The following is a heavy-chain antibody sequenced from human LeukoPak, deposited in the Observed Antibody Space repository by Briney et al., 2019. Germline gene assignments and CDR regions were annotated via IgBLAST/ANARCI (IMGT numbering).Heavy chain of an antibody. Sequence: SETLSLTCAVYGGSFSGYYWSWIRQPPGKGLEWIGEINHSGSTNYNPSLKRRVTISVDTSKNQFSLKLSSVTAADTAVYYCARGRIVVVVAATSSGTDDYYYYYYGMDVWGQGTTVTVSS. CDR3: ARGRIVVVVAATSSGTDDYYYYYYGMDV. CDR2: INHSGST. CDR1: GGSFSGYY. J-gene: IGHJ6*02. D-gene: IGHD2-15*01. V-gene: IGHV4-34*01.